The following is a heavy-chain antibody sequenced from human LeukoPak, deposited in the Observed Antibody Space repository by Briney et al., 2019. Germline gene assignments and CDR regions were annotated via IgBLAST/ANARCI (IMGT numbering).Heavy chain of an antibody. J-gene: IGHJ3*02. Sequence: GASVKVSCKASGYTFTSYAMNWVRQAPGQGLEWMGWINTNTGNPTYAQGFTGRFVFSLDTSVSAAYLQISSLKAEDTAVYYCARDSAPSSYYDILTGTGYAFDIWGQGTMVTVSS. CDR3: ARDSAPSSYYDILTGTGYAFDI. CDR1: GYTFTSYA. V-gene: IGHV7-4-1*02. D-gene: IGHD3-9*01. CDR2: INTNTGNP.